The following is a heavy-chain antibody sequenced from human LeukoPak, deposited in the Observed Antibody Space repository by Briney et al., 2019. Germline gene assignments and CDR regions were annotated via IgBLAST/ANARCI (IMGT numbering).Heavy chain of an antibody. D-gene: IGHD5-18*01. J-gene: IGHJ4*02. CDR2: FYYSGST. CDR3: AREAYTAIAHAFDY. CDR1: GGSISRYY. V-gene: IGHV4-59*01. Sequence: SETLSLTCTVSGGSISRYYWSWIRQPPGKGLEWIGYFYYSGSTNYNPSLKSRVTISVDTSKNQFSLKLSSVTAADAAVYYCAREAYTAIAHAFDYWGQGTLVTVSS.